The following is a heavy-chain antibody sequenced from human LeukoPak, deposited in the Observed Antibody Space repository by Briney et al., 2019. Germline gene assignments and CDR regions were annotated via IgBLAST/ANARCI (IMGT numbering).Heavy chain of an antibody. CDR3: ARGPPPGYYGSGSYPTFFDY. CDR1: GFTFSSCW. CDR2: IKQDGSDK. V-gene: IGHV3-7*01. Sequence: GGSLRLSCAASGFTFSSCWMTWVRQAPGKGLEWVANIKQDGSDKYYVDSVKGQFTISRDNARNSLYLQLNSLRAEDTAVYYCARGPPPGYYGSGSYPTFFDYWGQGTLVTVSS. D-gene: IGHD3-10*01. J-gene: IGHJ4*02.